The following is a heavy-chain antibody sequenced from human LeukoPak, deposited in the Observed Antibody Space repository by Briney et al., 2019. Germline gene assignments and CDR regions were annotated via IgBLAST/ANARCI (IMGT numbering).Heavy chain of an antibody. D-gene: IGHD6-19*01. CDR2: ILYDGSNK. V-gene: IGHV3-30*18. CDR3: AKEFSSGLYYFDH. CDR1: GFTFSTYG. J-gene: IGHJ4*02. Sequence: AGGSLRLSCAASGFTFSTYGMHWVRQAPGKGLEWVAIILYDGSNKYYADSVKGRFTVSRDNAKHTLYLQMSSLRAEDTAIYYCAKEFSSGLYYFDHWGQGTPVTVSS.